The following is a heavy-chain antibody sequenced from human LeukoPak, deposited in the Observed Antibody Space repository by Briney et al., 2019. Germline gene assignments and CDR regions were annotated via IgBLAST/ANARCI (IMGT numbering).Heavy chain of an antibody. D-gene: IGHD2-2*01. CDR2: IIPIFGTA. CDR3: ASRTKPCSSTSCLMLA. Sequence: EASVKVSCKASGGTFSSYAISWVRQAPGQGLEWMGGIIPIFGTANYAQKFQGRVTITTDESTSTAYMELSSLRSEDTAVYYCASRTKPCSSTSCLMLAWGQGTLVTVSS. V-gene: IGHV1-69*05. CDR1: GGTFSSYA. J-gene: IGHJ5*02.